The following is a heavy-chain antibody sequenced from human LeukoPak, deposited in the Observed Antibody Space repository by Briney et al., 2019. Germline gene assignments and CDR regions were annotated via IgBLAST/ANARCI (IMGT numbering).Heavy chain of an antibody. V-gene: IGHV3-21*04. CDR3: AREGAAVAGTQYYYYYYGMDV. CDR2: ISSSSSYI. D-gene: IGHD6-19*01. J-gene: IGHJ6*02. CDR1: GFTFSSYS. Sequence: GGSLRLSCAASGFTFSSYSMTWVRQAPGKGLEWVSSISSSSSYIYYADSVKGRFTISRDNAKNSLYLQMNSLRAEDTAVYYCAREGAAVAGTQYYYYYYGMDVWGQGTTVTVSS.